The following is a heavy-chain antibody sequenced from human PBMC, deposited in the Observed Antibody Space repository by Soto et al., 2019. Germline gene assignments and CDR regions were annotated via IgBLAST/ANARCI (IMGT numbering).Heavy chain of an antibody. CDR2: IYYTGTT. CDR3: ATLRGLGEVLPYFDY. CDR1: DASINNDQ. D-gene: IGHD3-10*01. V-gene: IGHV4-59*08. J-gene: IGHJ4*02. Sequence: PSETLPVPCTVSDASINNDQWTWIRQTPGKGLEWIAYIYYTGTTNFNPSLKSRVTISMDTSKNQFSLNLRSVTASDTAVYYCATLRGLGEVLPYFDYWGQGRMVT.